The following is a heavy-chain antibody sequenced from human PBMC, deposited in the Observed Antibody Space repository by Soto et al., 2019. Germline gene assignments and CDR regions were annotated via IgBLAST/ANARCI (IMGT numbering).Heavy chain of an antibody. J-gene: IGHJ4*02. CDR1: GYSFTSYW. CDR2: IYPGDSDT. Sequence: GESLKISCKGSGYSFTSYWLAWVRQMPGKGLEWMGSIYPGDSDTRYSPSFQGQVAISADKSISTAYLQWSSLKASDAAMYYCARLEGGPFDYWSQGALVTVSS. V-gene: IGHV5-51*01. CDR3: ARLEGGPFDY. D-gene: IGHD3-16*01.